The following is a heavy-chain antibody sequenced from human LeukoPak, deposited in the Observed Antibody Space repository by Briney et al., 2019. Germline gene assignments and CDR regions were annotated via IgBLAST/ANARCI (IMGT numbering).Heavy chain of an antibody. J-gene: IGHJ4*02. CDR2: INPSGGST. Sequence: GASVKVSCKASGYTFTSYYMHWVRQAPGQGLEWMGIINPSGGSTSYAQKFQGRVTMTRDTSTGTVYMELSSLRSEDTAVYYCATQLADYGGCDYWGQGTLVTVSS. CDR1: GYTFTSYY. V-gene: IGHV1-46*01. D-gene: IGHD4-17*01. CDR3: ATQLADYGGCDY.